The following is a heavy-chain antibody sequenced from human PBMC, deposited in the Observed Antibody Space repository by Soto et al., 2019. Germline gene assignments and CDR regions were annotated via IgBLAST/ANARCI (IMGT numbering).Heavy chain of an antibody. CDR1: GFTFSSYW. D-gene: IGHD6-13*01. Sequence: PGGSLRLSCAASGFTFSSYWMHWVRQAPGKGLVWVSRINRDGSSTNYADSARGRVTISRDNAKNTLYLQVNGPRAEDTAVYYCAREIATTGEYYFDYWGQGILVTVSS. CDR3: AREIATTGEYYFDY. CDR2: INRDGSST. V-gene: IGHV3-74*01. J-gene: IGHJ4*02.